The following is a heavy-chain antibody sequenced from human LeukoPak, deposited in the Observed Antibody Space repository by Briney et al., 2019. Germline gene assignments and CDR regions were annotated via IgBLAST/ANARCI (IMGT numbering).Heavy chain of an antibody. CDR3: ARELAAADFYYYYGMDV. V-gene: IGHV1-18*01. CDR2: ISAYNGNT. Sequence: ASVKVSCKASGYTFTSYGISWVRQAPGQGLEWMGWISAYNGNTNYAQKLQSRVTMTTDTSTSTAYMELRSLRSDDTAVYYCARELAAADFYYYYGMDVWGQGTTVTVSS. CDR1: GYTFTSYG. D-gene: IGHD6-13*01. J-gene: IGHJ6*02.